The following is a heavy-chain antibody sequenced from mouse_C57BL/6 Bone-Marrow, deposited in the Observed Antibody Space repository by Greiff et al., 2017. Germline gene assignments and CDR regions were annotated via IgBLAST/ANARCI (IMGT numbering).Heavy chain of an antibody. CDR2: IDPSDSYT. J-gene: IGHJ3*01. V-gene: IGHV1-50*01. D-gene: IGHD1-1*01. CDR3: ARRAYYYGSSSWFAY. Sequence: VQLQQSGAELVKPGASVKLSCKASGYTFTSYWMQWVKQRPGQGLEWIGEIDPSDSYTNYNQKFKGKATLTVDPSSSTAYMQLSSLTSEDSAVYYCARRAYYYGSSSWFAYWGQGTLVTVSA. CDR1: GYTFTSYW.